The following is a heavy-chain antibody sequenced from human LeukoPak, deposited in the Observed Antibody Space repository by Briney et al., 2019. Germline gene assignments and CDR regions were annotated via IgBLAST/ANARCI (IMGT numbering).Heavy chain of an antibody. CDR2: INPNSGGT. CDR3: ARVHVRCSGGSCYSLYYFDY. V-gene: IGHV1-2*02. CDR1: GYTFTVYY. J-gene: IGHJ4*02. D-gene: IGHD2-15*01. Sequence: GASVRVSCKASGYTFTVYYMHWVRQAPGQGLEWMGWINPNSGGTNYAQKFQGRITMTRDTSISTAYMELSRLRSDDTAVYYCARVHVRCSGGSCYSLYYFDYWGQGTLVTVSS.